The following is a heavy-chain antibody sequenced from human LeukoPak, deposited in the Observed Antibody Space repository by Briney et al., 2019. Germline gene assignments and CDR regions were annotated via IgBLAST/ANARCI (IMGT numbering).Heavy chain of an antibody. J-gene: IGHJ3*02. CDR3: ARGVFREAVAGIVDI. CDR1: GFTFSSYA. D-gene: IGHD6-19*01. V-gene: IGHV3-23*01. Sequence: SGGSLRLSCAASGFTFSSYAMSWVRQAPGKGLEWVSAISGSGGSTYYADSVKGRFTISRDNSKNTLYLQMNSLRAEDTAVYYCARGVFREAVAGIVDIWGQGTMVTVSS. CDR2: ISGSGGST.